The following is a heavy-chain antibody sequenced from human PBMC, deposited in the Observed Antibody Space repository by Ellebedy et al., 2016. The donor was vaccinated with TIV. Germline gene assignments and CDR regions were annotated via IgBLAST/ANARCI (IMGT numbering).Heavy chain of an antibody. V-gene: IGHV3-7*01. CDR1: GFTFSTYW. CDR2: IKQDGSSK. CDR3: ARWELDSATYYYLDQ. J-gene: IGHJ4*02. D-gene: IGHD1-26*01. Sequence: GESLKISCAASGFTFSTYWMTWVRQAPGKGLEWVANIKQDGSSKYYVDSVKGRFTISRGNAKNSLYLQMNSLRAEDTAVYYCARWELDSATYYYLDQWGQGTLVTVSS.